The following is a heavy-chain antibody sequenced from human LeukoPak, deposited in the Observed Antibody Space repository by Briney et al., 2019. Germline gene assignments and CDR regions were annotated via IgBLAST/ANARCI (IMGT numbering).Heavy chain of an antibody. D-gene: IGHD1-26*01. V-gene: IGHV5-51*01. J-gene: IGHJ4*02. Sequence: GESLKISCKGSGYTFSTNWIGWVRQMPGKGLEWMGTIYPSDSDTTYSPSFQGQVTISVDKSISTAYLQWRSLKASDTAMYYCARIYGRNFDHWGQGTLVTVSS. CDR3: ARIYGRNFDH. CDR1: GYTFSTNW. CDR2: IYPSDSDT.